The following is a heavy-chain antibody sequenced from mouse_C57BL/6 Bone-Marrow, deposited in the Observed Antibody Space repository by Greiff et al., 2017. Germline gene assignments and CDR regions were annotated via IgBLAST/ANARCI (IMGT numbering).Heavy chain of an antibody. J-gene: IGHJ4*01. CDR1: GFSFNTYA. CDR2: IRSKSNNYAT. CDR3: VRGIYAMDY. Sequence: EVQRVESGGGLVQPKGSLKLSCAASGFSFNTYAMNWVRQAPGKGLEWVARIRSKSNNYATYYADSVKDRFTISRDDSESMLYLQMNNLKTEDTAMYYCVRGIYAMDYWGQGTSVTVSS. V-gene: IGHV10-1*01.